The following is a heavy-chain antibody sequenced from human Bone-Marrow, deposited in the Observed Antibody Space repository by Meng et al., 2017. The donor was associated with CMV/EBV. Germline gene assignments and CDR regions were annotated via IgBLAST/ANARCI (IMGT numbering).Heavy chain of an antibody. CDR2: IYYSGST. CDR3: ARGGSCSSTSCYQYYYYYYGMDV. J-gene: IGHJ6*02. Sequence: GSLRLSCTVSGGSISSSSYYWGWIRQPPGKGLEWIGSIYYSGSTYYNPSLKSRVTISVDTSKNQFSLKLSSVTAADTAVYYCARGGSCSSTSCYQYYYYYYGMDVWGQGTTVTVSS. CDR1: GGSISSSSYY. D-gene: IGHD2-2*01. V-gene: IGHV4-39*07.